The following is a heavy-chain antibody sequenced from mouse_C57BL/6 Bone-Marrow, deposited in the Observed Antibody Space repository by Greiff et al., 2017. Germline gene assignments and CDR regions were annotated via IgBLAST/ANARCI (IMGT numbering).Heavy chain of an antibody. CDR2: INPGSGGT. V-gene: IGHV1-54*01. CDR1: GYAFTNYL. D-gene: IGHD1-1*01. J-gene: IGHJ2*01. Sequence: VQGVESGAELVRPGTSVKVSCKASGYAFTNYLIEWVKQRPGQGLEWIGVINPGSGGTNYNEKFKGKATLTADKSSSTAYMQLSSLTSEDSAVYFCARWDYYGSSSDYWGQGTTLTVSS. CDR3: ARWDYYGSSSDY.